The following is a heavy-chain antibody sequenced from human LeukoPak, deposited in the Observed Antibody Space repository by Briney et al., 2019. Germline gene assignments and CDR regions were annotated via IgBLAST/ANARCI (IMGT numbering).Heavy chain of an antibody. D-gene: IGHD2-15*01. CDR3: ARAYCSAGDCYEFDY. V-gene: IGHV1-2*02. Sequence: GASVKVSCKASGYTFTGYYMHWVRQAPGQGLEWMGWINPNNGGTNYARKFHGRVTMTRDTSISTLYMELSSLRSDDTAVHYCARAYCSAGDCYEFDYWGQGTLVTVSS. CDR2: INPNNGGT. J-gene: IGHJ4*02. CDR1: GYTFTGYY.